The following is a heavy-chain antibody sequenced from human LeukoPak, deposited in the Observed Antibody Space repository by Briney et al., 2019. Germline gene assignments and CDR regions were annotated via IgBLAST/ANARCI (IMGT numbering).Heavy chain of an antibody. Sequence: GGSLRLSCAASGFTFDDYTMHWVRQAPGKGLEWVSLFSWDGGRTYYADSVKGRFTISRDISKNSLYLQMNSLRAEDTAVYYCAELGITMIGGVWGKGTTVTISS. CDR1: GFTFDDYT. V-gene: IGHV3-43*01. D-gene: IGHD3-10*02. J-gene: IGHJ6*04. CDR3: AELGITMIGGV. CDR2: FSWDGGRT.